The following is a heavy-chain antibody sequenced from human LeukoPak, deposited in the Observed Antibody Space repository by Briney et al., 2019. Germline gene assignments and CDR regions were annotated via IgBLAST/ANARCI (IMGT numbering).Heavy chain of an antibody. CDR2: IRRNSDGGTI. CDR3: ATDFYDTT. V-gene: IGHV3-15*07. Sequence: GGSLRLSCAKSGFRFSDAWMNWVRQAPGKGLEWVGRIRRNSDGGTIDYAAPVKGRFALSRDNSKNTLYLHMSSLQTEDTAVYYCATDFYDTTWGQGTLVTVSS. CDR1: GFRFSDAW. D-gene: IGHD3-22*01. J-gene: IGHJ5*02.